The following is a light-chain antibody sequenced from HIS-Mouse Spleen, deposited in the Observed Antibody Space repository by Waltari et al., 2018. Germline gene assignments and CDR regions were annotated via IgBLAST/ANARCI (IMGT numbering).Light chain of an antibody. Sequence: QSALTQPAPVSGSPGQSITISCTGTSSDVGSYHLFSWYQPHPSKAPKLMIYEGSKRPSGVSNRFSGSKSGNTASLTISGLQAEDEADYYCCSYAGSSTWVFGGGTKLTVL. CDR1: SSDVGSYHL. J-gene: IGLJ3*02. CDR2: EGS. V-gene: IGLV2-23*01. CDR3: CSYAGSSTWV.